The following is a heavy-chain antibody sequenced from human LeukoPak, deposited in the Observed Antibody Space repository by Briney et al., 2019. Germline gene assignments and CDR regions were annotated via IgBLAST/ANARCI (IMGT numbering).Heavy chain of an antibody. V-gene: IGHV4-4*08. CDR3: ARRIQLWSYWHFDL. CDR2: SYDSWRM. J-gene: IGHJ2*01. CDR1: GDSISRES. D-gene: IGHD1-1*01. Sequence: PSETLSLTCTVSGDSISRESWGWIRQAPGKGLECIGYSYDSWRMNYNPSLQSRVTISLDTSKNRLSLQLSSVTAADTAVYYCARRIQLWSYWHFDLWGRGTLVTVTS.